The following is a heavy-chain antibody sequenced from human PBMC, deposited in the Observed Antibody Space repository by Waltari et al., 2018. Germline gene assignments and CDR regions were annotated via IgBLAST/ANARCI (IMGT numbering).Heavy chain of an antibody. CDR1: GCTFSSYA. J-gene: IGHJ4*02. V-gene: IGHV1-69*05. CDR2: IIPIFGTA. D-gene: IGHD6-19*01. CDR3: ARDSEAGAVAGTYAFDY. Sequence: QVQLVQSGAEVKKPGSSVKVSCKASGCTFSSYAISWVRQAPGQGLEWMGGIIPIFGTANYAQKFQGRVTITTDESTSTAYMELSSLRAEDTAVYYCARDSEAGAVAGTYAFDYWGQGTLVTVSS.